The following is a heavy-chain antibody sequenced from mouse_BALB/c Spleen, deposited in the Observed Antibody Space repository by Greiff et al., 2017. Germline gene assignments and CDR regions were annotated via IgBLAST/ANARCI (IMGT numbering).Heavy chain of an antibody. CDR3: GFYYLDY. CDR2: IDPFNGGT. V-gene: IGHV1S135*01. Sequence: VQLQQSGPELMKPGASVKMSCKASGYSFTSYYMHWVKQSHGKSLEWIGYIDPFNGGTSYKQKFKGKATLTVDKSSSTAYMHLSSLTSEDSAVYYCGFYYLDYWGQGTTLTVSA. D-gene: IGHD1-1*01. J-gene: IGHJ2*01. CDR1: GYSFTSYY.